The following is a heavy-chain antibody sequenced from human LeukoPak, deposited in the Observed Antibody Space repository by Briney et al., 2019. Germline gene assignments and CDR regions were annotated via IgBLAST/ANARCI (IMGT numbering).Heavy chain of an antibody. CDR3: AKDIRPVVGATTGLDY. Sequence: GGSLRLSCTASGFIFSSYTMSWVRQAPGRGLEWVSTISGSGDNSYYADSVKGRFTISRDNAKNSLYLQMNSLRADDTALYYCAKDIRPVVGATTGLDYWGQGTLVTVSS. CDR1: GFIFSSYT. V-gene: IGHV3-23*01. CDR2: ISGSGDNS. J-gene: IGHJ4*02. D-gene: IGHD1-26*01.